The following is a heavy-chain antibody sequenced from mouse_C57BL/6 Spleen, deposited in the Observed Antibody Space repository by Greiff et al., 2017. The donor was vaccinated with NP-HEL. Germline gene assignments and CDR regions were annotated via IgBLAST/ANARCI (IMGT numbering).Heavy chain of an antibody. Sequence: QVQLKQPGAELVKPGASVKMSCKASGYTFTSYWITWVKQRPGQGLEWIGDIYPGSGSTNYNEKFKSKATLTVDTSSSTAYMQLSSLTSEDSAVYYCARKGVVAKDARDYWGQGTSVTVSS. J-gene: IGHJ4*01. D-gene: IGHD1-1*01. CDR1: GYTFTSYW. CDR2: IYPGSGST. CDR3: ARKGVVAKDARDY. V-gene: IGHV1-55*01.